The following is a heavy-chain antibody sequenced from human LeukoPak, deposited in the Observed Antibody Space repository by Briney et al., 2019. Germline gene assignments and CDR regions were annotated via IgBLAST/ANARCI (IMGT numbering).Heavy chain of an antibody. J-gene: IGHJ4*02. Sequence: SETLSLTCTVSGCSISSYYWSWIRQPPGKGLGWIGYISYSGNTNYNPSLKSRVTISADTSKNQFSLKMSSVTAADTAVYFCARLRNWAWDFDSWGQGTLVTVSS. CDR1: GCSISSYY. CDR2: ISYSGNT. V-gene: IGHV4-59*01. CDR3: ARLRNWAWDFDS. D-gene: IGHD7-27*01.